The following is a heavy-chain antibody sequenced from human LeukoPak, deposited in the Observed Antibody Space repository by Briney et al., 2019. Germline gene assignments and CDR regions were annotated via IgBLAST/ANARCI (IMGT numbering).Heavy chain of an antibody. D-gene: IGHD3-22*01. CDR3: ARVTYYYDSSGYYRLDYYYMDV. CDR1: GFTFSSYS. CDR2: INWNGGTT. Sequence: GGSLRLSCAASGFTFSSYSMNWVRQAPGKGLEWVSSINWNGGTTDYADSVKGRFTISRDNAKNSLYLQMNSLRAEDTALYYCARVTYYYDSSGYYRLDYYYMDVWGKGTTVTVSS. V-gene: IGHV3-20*04. J-gene: IGHJ6*03.